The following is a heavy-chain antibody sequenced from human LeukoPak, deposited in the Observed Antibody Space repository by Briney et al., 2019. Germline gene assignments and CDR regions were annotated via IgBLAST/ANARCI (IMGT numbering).Heavy chain of an antibody. CDR1: GFTFRSCS. Sequence: PGGSLRLSCAASGFTFRSCSMTWVRQAPGKGLAWVSYISSSSSTIYYADSGKGRFTISRHNAKNSLYLQMNSLRAEDTAVYYCAREPDNWNYYDYWGQGTLVTVSS. J-gene: IGHJ4*02. D-gene: IGHD1-20*01. CDR2: ISSSSSTI. V-gene: IGHV3-48*04. CDR3: AREPDNWNYYDY.